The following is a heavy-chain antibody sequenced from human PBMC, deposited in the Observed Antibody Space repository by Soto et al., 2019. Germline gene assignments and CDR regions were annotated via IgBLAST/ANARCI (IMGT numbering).Heavy chain of an antibody. Sequence: GGSLRLSCAASGFTFSSYAMSWVRQAPGKGLEWVSAISGSGGSTYYADSVKGRFTISRDNSKNTLYLQMNSLRAEDTAVYYCAKDLSTAMARFDFDYWGQGTLVTAPQ. V-gene: IGHV3-23*01. CDR2: ISGSGGST. CDR3: AKDLSTAMARFDFDY. J-gene: IGHJ4*02. CDR1: GFTFSSYA. D-gene: IGHD5-18*01.